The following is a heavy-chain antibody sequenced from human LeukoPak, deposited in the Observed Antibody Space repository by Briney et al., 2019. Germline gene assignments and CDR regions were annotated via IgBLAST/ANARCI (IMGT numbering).Heavy chain of an antibody. D-gene: IGHD3-10*01. CDR1: GFTFSNYW. V-gene: IGHV3-74*03. J-gene: IGHJ4*02. CDR2: INPDGSST. CDR3: ARVPRNYYGSGSALDY. Sequence: GGSLRLSCAASGFTFSNYWMHWARQAPGKGLVWVSRINPDGSSTTYADSVKGRFTVSRDNAKNTLYLQMNSLRAEDTAVYYCARVPRNYYGSGSALDYWGQGTRVTVSA.